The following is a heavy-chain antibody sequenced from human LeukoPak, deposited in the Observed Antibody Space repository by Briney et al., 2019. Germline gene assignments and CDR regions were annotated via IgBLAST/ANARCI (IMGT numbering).Heavy chain of an antibody. CDR3: ARGGYYGSGSYYGSLVGWLL. V-gene: IGHV3-21*01. CDR2: ISSSSSYI. D-gene: IGHD3-10*01. Sequence: GGSLRLSCAASGFTFSSYSMNWVRQAPGKGLEWVSSISSSSSYIYYADSVKGRFTISRDNAKNSLYLQMNSLRAEDTAVYYCARGGYYGSGSYYGSLVGWLLWGQGTLVTVSS. CDR1: GFTFSSYS. J-gene: IGHJ4*02.